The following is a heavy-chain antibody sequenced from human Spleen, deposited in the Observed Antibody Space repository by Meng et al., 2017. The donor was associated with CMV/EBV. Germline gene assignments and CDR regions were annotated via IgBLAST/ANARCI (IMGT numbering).Heavy chain of an antibody. V-gene: IGHV3-13*01. CDR2: IGSAGNT. Sequence: GESLKISCAASGFTCSMYDMHWVRQAPGKGLEWVSGIGSAGNTFYPGSVKGRFTMSRENAKNSLYLQMDSLRAGDTAVYYCARSLGYTSSQIFDLWGRGTPVTVSS. CDR3: ARSLGYTSSQIFDL. CDR1: GFTCSMYD. D-gene: IGHD6-6*01. J-gene: IGHJ2*01.